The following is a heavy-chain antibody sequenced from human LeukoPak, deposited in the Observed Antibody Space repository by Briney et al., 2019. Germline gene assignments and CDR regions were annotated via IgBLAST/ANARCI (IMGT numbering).Heavy chain of an antibody. CDR1: GFTFSSYS. J-gene: IGHJ4*02. CDR2: ISSSSSYI. D-gene: IGHD3-22*01. Sequence: GGSLRLSCAASGFTFSSYSMNWVRQAPGKGLEWVSSISSSSSYIYYADSVKGRFTISRDNSKNTLYLQMNSLRAEDTAVYYCAKVHPYYYDSSGYYYDDYWGQGTLVTVSS. V-gene: IGHV3-21*04. CDR3: AKVHPYYYDSSGYYYDDY.